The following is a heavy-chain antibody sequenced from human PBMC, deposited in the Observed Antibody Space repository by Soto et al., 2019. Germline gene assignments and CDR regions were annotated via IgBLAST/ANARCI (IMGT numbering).Heavy chain of an antibody. D-gene: IGHD3-3*01. J-gene: IGHJ6*02. CDR2: IKEDGSSK. V-gene: IGHV3-7*04. CDR3: ARGAGTIFGVPQGMDV. CDR1: GINFNDYW. Sequence: PGGSLRLSCAASGINFNDYWMSWVRQAPGKGLEWVANIKEDGSSKYYVDSVKGRFTISRDNAKNSLYLQMNSLRAEDTAVYYCARGAGTIFGVPQGMDVWGQGTTVTVSS.